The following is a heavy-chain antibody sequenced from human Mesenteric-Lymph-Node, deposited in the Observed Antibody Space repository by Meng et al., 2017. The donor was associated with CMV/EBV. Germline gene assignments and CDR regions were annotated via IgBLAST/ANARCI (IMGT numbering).Heavy chain of an antibody. CDR3: AKDGGYDFAFDV. CDR1: GFTFSNYA. J-gene: IGHJ3*01. Sequence: GESLKISCAASGFTFSNYALNWVRQGPGKGLVWVSRIDNDGGSTTYADSVKGRFTVSRDNARNTLFLQMNSLRVEDTAVYYCAKDGGYDFAFDVWGQGTMVTVSS. D-gene: IGHD5-12*01. V-gene: IGHV3-74*03. CDR2: IDNDGGST.